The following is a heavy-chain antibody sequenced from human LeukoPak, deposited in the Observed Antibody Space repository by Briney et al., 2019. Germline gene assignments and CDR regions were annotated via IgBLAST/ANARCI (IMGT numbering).Heavy chain of an antibody. CDR2: IWYDGSNK. CDR3: ARAGGSSWYRWFDP. Sequence: GRSLRLSCAASGFTFSSYGMHWVRQAPGKGLEWVAVIWYDGSNKYYADSVKGRFTISRDNSKNMLYLQMNSLRAEDTAVYYCARAGGSSWYRWFDPWGQGTLVTASS. D-gene: IGHD6-13*01. J-gene: IGHJ5*02. V-gene: IGHV3-33*01. CDR1: GFTFSSYG.